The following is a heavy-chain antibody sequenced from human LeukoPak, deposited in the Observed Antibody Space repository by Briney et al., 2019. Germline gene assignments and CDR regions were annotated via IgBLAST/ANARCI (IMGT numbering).Heavy chain of an antibody. CDR3: ARDTIGIGLRLGEYTDY. D-gene: IGHD3-16*01. J-gene: IGHJ4*02. CDR2: IYRSGST. V-gene: IGHV4-38-2*02. Sequence: SETLSLTCTVSGYSINSGYYWVWIRQPPGKGLEWIGSIYRSGSTNYNPSLKSRVTISVDTSKNQFSLKLSSVTAADTAVYYCARDTIGIGLRLGEYTDYWGQGTLVTVSS. CDR1: GYSINSGYY.